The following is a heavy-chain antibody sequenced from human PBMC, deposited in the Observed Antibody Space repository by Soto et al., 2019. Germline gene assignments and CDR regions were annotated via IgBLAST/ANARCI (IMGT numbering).Heavy chain of an antibody. V-gene: IGHV4-59*01. CDR3: ASSYDFWSGYYDYYYYGMDV. J-gene: IGHJ6*02. Sequence: SETLSLTCTVSGGSISSYYWSWIRQPPGKGLEWIGYIYYSGSTNYNPSLKSRVTISVDTSKNQFSLKLSSVTAADTAVYYCASSYDFWSGYYDYYYYGMDVWGQGTTVTVSS. CDR2: IYYSGST. CDR1: GGSISSYY. D-gene: IGHD3-3*01.